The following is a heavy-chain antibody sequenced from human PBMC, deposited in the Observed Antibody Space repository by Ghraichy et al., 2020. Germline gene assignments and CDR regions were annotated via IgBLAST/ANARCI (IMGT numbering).Heavy chain of an antibody. D-gene: IGHD3-22*01. CDR3: TRRGIYYDTSGYYVEYFQH. V-gene: IGHV3-48*01. Sequence: GGSLRLSCEAFGFTFSGFSMNWVRQAPGKGLEWIAYIRNNSDAIHYADSVEGRFTISRDNAKNSLYLQMDSLRAEDTAVYYCTRRGIYYDTSGYYVEYFQHWGEGTLVTVSS. J-gene: IGHJ1*01. CDR1: GFTFSGFS. CDR2: IRNNSDAI.